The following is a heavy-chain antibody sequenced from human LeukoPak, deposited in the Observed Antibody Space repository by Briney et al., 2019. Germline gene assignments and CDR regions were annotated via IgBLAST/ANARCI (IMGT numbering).Heavy chain of an antibody. CDR1: GYTFTSYA. J-gene: IGHJ5*02. Sequence: ASVKVSCKASGYTFTSYAIHWVRQAPGQRLEWMGWINAGNGNTKYSQEFQGRVTITRDTSARTAYMELSSLRSEDMAVNYCARGVLRFFPNWFDPWGQGTLVTVSS. D-gene: IGHD3-3*01. CDR2: INAGNGNT. V-gene: IGHV1-3*03. CDR3: ARGVLRFFPNWFDP.